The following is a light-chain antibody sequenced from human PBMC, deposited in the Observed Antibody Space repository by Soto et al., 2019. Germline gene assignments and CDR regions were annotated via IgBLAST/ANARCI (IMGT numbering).Light chain of an antibody. J-gene: IGKJ4*01. CDR3: QQSYGTPLT. CDR2: AAS. Sequence: DMEMTQSPSSLSASVGDRVTITCRASQSISNYLNWYQHKPGKVPKLLIYAASSLQSGVPTRFSGSRSGTDFTLTINSLQPEDFATYFFQQSYGTPLTFGGGTKIEIK. V-gene: IGKV1-39*01. CDR1: QSISNY.